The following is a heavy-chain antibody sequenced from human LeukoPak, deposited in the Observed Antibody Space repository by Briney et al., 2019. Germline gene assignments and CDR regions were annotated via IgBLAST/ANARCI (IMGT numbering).Heavy chain of an antibody. J-gene: IGHJ6*03. CDR3: ARDGQGVVVPAAMPLWYYYYYMDV. CDR1: GYTFTSYD. Sequence: ASVKVSCKASGYTFTSYDINWVRQATGQGLEWMGWMNPNSGNTGYTQKFQGRVTMTRDTSTSTVYMELSSLRSEDTAVYYCARDGQGVVVPAAMPLWYYYYYMDVWGKGTTVTVSS. CDR2: MNPNSGNT. V-gene: IGHV1-8*01. D-gene: IGHD2-2*01.